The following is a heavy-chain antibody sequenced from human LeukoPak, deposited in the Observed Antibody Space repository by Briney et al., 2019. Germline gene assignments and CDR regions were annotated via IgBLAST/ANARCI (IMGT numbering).Heavy chain of an antibody. CDR3: ATFGWLQSNWFDP. CDR1: GYTLTELS. J-gene: IGHJ5*02. D-gene: IGHD5-24*01. CDR2: FDPEDGET. V-gene: IGHV1-24*01. Sequence: ASVTVSCKVSGYTLTELSMHWVRQAPGKGLEWMGGFDPEDGETIYARKFQGRVTMTEDTSTDTAYMELSSLRSEDTAVYYCATFGWLQSNWFDPWGQGTLVTVSS.